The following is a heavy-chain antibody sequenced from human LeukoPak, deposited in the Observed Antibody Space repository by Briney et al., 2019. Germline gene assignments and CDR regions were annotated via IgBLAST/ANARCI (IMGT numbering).Heavy chain of an antibody. V-gene: IGHV3-66*01. D-gene: IGHD1-26*01. CDR1: GFTFRSYA. Sequence: GGSLRLSCGASGFTFRSYAMHWVRRAPGKGLEWVSVIYKVGNTFYADFVKGRFTISRDNSKNTLYLHMNSLRAEDTALYYCARGLAVGGTGVWAFDIWGQGTMVTVSS. J-gene: IGHJ3*02. CDR2: IYKVGNT. CDR3: ARGLAVGGTGVWAFDI.